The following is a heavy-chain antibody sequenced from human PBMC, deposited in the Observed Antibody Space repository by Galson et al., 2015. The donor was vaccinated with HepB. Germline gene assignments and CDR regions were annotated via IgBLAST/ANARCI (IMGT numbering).Heavy chain of an antibody. CDR1: GFTFSSYA. CDR3: AREGGFMGGQLVQAGFDCCY. CDR2: ISYDGSNK. D-gene: IGHD6-6*01. V-gene: IGHV3-30-3*01. Sequence: SLRLSCAASGFTFSSYAMHWVRQAPGKGLEWVAVISYDGSNKYYADSVKGRFTISRDNSKNTLYLQMNSLRAEDTAVYYCAREGGFMGGQLVQAGFDCCYWGQGTLVTVSS. J-gene: IGHJ4*02.